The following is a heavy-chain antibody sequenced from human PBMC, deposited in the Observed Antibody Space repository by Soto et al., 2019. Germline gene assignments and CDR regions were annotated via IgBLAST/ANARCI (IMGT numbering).Heavy chain of an antibody. V-gene: IGHV4-39*01. J-gene: IGHJ4*02. Sequence: SETLSLTCTVSGGSISSSSYYWGWIRQPPGKGLEWIGSIYYSGSTYYNPSLKSRVTISVDTSKNQFSLKLSSVTAADTTVYYCARLLSLAAAGTVDYWGQGTLVTVSS. CDR1: GGSISSSSYY. D-gene: IGHD6-13*01. CDR2: IYYSGST. CDR3: ARLLSLAAAGTVDY.